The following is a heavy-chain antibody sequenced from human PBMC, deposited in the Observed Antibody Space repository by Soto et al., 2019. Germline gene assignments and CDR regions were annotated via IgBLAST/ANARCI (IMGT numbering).Heavy chain of an antibody. Sequence: QVQLQEAGPGLVKPSGTLSLTCAVSGSSINNSDWCSWVRQPPGKGLEWIGEIYFSGSTTYNQSLKSRVTMSRHKSKNQVYRKLSSVPAADSDVYYWTQSKVFSVNPQTDYWGQAAQVTVSS. CDR3: TQSKVFSVNPQTDY. D-gene: IGHD2-8*01. CDR2: IYFSGST. J-gene: IGHJ4*02. V-gene: IGHV4-4*02. CDR1: GSSINNSDW.